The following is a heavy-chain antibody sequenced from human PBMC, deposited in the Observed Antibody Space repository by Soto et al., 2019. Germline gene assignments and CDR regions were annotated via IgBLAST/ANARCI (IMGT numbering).Heavy chain of an antibody. J-gene: IGHJ3*02. Sequence: SVSNAWMNWVRQAPGKGLEWVGRIKSKTDGGTTDYAAPVKGRFTISRDDSKNTLHLQMNSLKTEDTAVYYCTTVVIGAFDIWGQGTMVTVSS. CDR2: IKSKTDGGTT. CDR1: SVSNAW. CDR3: TTVVIGAFDI. D-gene: IGHD3-22*01. V-gene: IGHV3-15*07.